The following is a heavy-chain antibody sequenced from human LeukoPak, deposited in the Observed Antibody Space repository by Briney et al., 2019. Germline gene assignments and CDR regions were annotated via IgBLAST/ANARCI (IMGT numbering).Heavy chain of an antibody. J-gene: IGHJ4*02. D-gene: IGHD3-22*01. CDR2: ISSSSSYI. V-gene: IGHV3-21*04. CDR3: AKDIRSSGFPGPTIN. Sequence: GGSLRLSCAASGFTFSSYSMNWVRQAPGKGLEWVSSISSSSSYIYYADSVKGRFTISRDNAKNSLYLQMNSLRAEDTALYYCAKDIRSSGFPGPTINWGQGTLVTVSS. CDR1: GFTFSSYS.